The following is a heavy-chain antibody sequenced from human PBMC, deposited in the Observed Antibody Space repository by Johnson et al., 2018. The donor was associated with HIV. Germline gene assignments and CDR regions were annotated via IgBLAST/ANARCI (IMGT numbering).Heavy chain of an antibody. CDR3: ARVRQQLVSDAFDI. J-gene: IGHJ3*02. Sequence: VKLVESGGGLVQPGGSLRLSCAASGFTFSSYDMHWVRQATGKGLEWVSAIGTAGDTYYPGSVKGRFTISRENAKNSLYLQMNSLRAEDTAVYYCARVRQQLVSDAFDIWGQGTMVTVSS. V-gene: IGHV3-13*01. D-gene: IGHD6-13*01. CDR1: GFTFSSYD. CDR2: IGTAGDT.